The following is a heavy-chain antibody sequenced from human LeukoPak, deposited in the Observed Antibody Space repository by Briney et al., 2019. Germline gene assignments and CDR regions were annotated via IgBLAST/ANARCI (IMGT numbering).Heavy chain of an antibody. CDR1: GYTFTSYD. J-gene: IGHJ4*02. Sequence: ASVKVSCKASGYTFTSYDMHWVRQAPGQGLEWMGRINPNSGGTNYAQKFQGRVTITRDTSISTTYMELSRMRSDDTAVYYCAREKSVVPAAIYYFDYWGQGTLVAVSS. V-gene: IGHV1-2*06. CDR3: AREKSVVPAAIYYFDY. D-gene: IGHD2-2*02. CDR2: INPNSGGT.